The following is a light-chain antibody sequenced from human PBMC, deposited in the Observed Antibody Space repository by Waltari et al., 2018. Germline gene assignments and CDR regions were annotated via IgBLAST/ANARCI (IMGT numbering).Light chain of an antibody. CDR3: CSYAGSTASIL. Sequence: QSALTQPASVSGSPGQSITISCTGTSSDVGSHNLVSWYQHHPGKAPKLMIYEDNKRPSGVSIRCSSSKSGNTASLTISGLQAEDEADYYCCSYAGSTASILLGGGTKLTVL. CDR1: SSDVGSHNL. CDR2: EDN. J-gene: IGLJ2*01. V-gene: IGLV2-23*01.